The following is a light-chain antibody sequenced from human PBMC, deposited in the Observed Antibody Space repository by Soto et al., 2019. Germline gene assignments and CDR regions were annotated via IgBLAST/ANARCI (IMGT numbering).Light chain of an antibody. CDR1: QSVSSN. CDR2: DAS. J-gene: IGKJ1*01. Sequence: EIVMTQSPATLSVSPGERATLSCRASQSVSSNLAWYHQKPGQAPRLLIYDASTRATGIPARFSGSGSGTEFTLTFSSLQSEDFAVYYCLQYNDWPRTFGQGTKVEIK. V-gene: IGKV3-15*01. CDR3: LQYNDWPRT.